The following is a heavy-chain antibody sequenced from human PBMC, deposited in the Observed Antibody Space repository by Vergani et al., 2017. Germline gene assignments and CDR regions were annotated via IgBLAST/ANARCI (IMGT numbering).Heavy chain of an antibody. J-gene: IGHJ2*01. D-gene: IGHD3-10*01. Sequence: QLQLQESGPGLVKPSQTLSLICTVSGGSINPSSPFWGWIRQPPGKGLEWIGSINYVGRTYYIPSLQSRATVFVDTSKNQFSLNLTSVTAADTAVYYCARGRGDKSYGDLWGRGTLVTVSS. CDR2: INYVGRT. CDR1: GGSINPSSPF. CDR3: ARGRGDKSYGDL. V-gene: IGHV4-39*01.